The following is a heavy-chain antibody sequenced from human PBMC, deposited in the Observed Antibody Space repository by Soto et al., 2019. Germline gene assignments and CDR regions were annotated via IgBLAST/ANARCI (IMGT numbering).Heavy chain of an antibody. CDR1: GGSISSGDYY. V-gene: IGHV4-30-4*01. Sequence: PSETLSLTCTVSGGSISSGDYYWSWIRQPPGKGLEWIGYIYYSGSTYYYPSLKSRVTISVDTSKTQFVLKLSSVTAADAAVYYCAATSRYGSSGKFDYWGQGTLVTVSS. J-gene: IGHJ4*02. CDR2: IYYSGST. CDR3: AATSRYGSSGKFDY. D-gene: IGHD6-6*01.